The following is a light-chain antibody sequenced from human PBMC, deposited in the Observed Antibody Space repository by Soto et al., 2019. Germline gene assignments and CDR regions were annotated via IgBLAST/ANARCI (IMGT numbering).Light chain of an antibody. CDR3: QQFNSYPLT. Sequence: DIQLTQSPSFLSASVGDRVTITCRARQDLSSYLAWYQQKLGKAPKLLIYVASTLQSGVPSRFSVSGSGTDFTLTISSLQPEDFATYYGQQFNSYPLTFGGGTKVEIK. V-gene: IGKV1-9*01. CDR1: QDLSSY. CDR2: VAS. J-gene: IGKJ4*01.